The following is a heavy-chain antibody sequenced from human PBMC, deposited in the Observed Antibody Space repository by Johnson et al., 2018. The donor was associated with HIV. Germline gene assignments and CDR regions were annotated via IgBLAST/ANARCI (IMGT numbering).Heavy chain of an antibody. CDR1: GFTVSSNY. CDR2: ISSNGGST. D-gene: IGHD5-24*01. J-gene: IGHJ3*02. Sequence: VQLVESGGGLVQPGGSLRLSCAASGFTVSSNYMSWVRQAPGKGLEYVSAISSNGGSTYYANSVKGRFTISRDNSKNTLYLQMGSLRAEDMAVYYCAREVERGLGFDIWGQGTMVTVSS. V-gene: IGHV3-64*01. CDR3: AREVERGLGFDI.